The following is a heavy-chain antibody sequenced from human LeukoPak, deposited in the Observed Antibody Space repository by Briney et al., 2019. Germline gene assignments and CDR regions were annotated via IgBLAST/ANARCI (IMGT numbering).Heavy chain of an antibody. Sequence: HPGGSLRLSCAVSGFSFSNYWMTWVRQAPGKGLEWVANIKQDGSENYYVDSVKGRFAISRDNAKNSLYLQMNSLRAEDTAVYYCTRDTGCPGGTCYSFYDYWGQGTLVTVSS. J-gene: IGHJ4*02. D-gene: IGHD2-15*01. CDR1: GFSFSNYW. CDR2: IKQDGSEN. CDR3: TRDTGCPGGTCYSFYDY. V-gene: IGHV3-7*01.